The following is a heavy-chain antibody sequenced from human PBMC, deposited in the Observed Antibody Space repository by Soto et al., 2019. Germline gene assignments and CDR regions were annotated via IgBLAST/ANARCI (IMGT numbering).Heavy chain of an antibody. CDR3: ARGTGDLGYLDY. D-gene: IGHD5-18*01. J-gene: IGHJ4*02. CDR1: GYTFTNYD. Sequence: ASVKVSCKTSGYTFTNYDIIWVRQAPGQGLECMGWMNPYNGNTGYAQNLKGRVTMTRNTSIGTAYMELSSLRSDDTAIYYCARGTGDLGYLDYWGQGDLVTVSS. V-gene: IGHV1-8*01. CDR2: MNPYNGNT.